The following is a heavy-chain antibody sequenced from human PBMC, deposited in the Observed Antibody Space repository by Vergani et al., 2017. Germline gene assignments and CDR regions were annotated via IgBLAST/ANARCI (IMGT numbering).Heavy chain of an antibody. CDR1: GYTFTSHY. D-gene: IGHD2-2*01. J-gene: IGHJ5*02. CDR2: INPSGGST. Sequence: QVQLVQSGAEVKKPGASVKVSCKASGYTFTSHYMHWVRQAPGQGLEWMGIINPSGGSTSYAQKFQGRVTMTRDTSTSTVYMELSSLRSEDTAVYYCERDSRYCSSTSCYVGRDWFDPWGQGTLVTVSS. V-gene: IGHV1-46*01. CDR3: ERDSRYCSSTSCYVGRDWFDP.